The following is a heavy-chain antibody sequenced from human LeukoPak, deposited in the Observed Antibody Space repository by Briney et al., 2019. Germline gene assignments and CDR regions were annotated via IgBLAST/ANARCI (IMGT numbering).Heavy chain of an antibody. CDR2: IWYDGSKE. D-gene: IGHD4-17*01. V-gene: IGHV3-33*01. CDR3: ARDGADYGDYAVYFAY. Sequence: GRSLRLSCAASGFTFSDYAFHWVRQFPGKGLEWVAVIWYDGSKEYYSDSMKGRVTISRDNSKDTVYLHMDSLRAEDTAIYYCARDGADYGDYAVYFAYWGQGALVTVSS. CDR1: GFTFSDYA. J-gene: IGHJ4*02.